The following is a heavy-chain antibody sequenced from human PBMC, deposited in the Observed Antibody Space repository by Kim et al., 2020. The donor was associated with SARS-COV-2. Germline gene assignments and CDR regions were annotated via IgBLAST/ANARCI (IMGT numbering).Heavy chain of an antibody. CDR3: ARDTYYYDRDFDY. CDR1: GYSISSGYY. D-gene: IGHD3-22*01. V-gene: IGHV4-38-2*02. J-gene: IGHJ4*02. Sequence: SETLSLTCTVSGYSISSGYYWGWIRQPPGKGLEWIGSIYHSGSTYYNPSLKSRVTISVDTSKNQFSLKLSSVTAADTAVYYCARDTYYYDRDFDYWGQGTLVTVSS. CDR2: IYHSGST.